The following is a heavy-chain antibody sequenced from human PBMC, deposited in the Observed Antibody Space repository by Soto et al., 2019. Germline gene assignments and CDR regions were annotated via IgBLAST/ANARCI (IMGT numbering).Heavy chain of an antibody. CDR1: GFTFSSYW. D-gene: IGHD3-22*01. CDR3: VRDYDSSGYNSDY. CDR2: INSEGTGS. J-gene: IGHJ4*02. Sequence: GGSLRLSCAASGFTFSSYWMHWVRQVPGKGLAWVSRINSEGTGSIYADSVKGRFTISRDNAKNTLCLQMNSLRAEDTAVYYCVRDYDSSGYNSDYWGQGTPVTVSS. V-gene: IGHV3-74*01.